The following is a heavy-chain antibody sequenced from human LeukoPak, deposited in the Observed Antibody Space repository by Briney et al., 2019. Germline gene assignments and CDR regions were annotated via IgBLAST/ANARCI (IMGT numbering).Heavy chain of an antibody. CDR2: ISTYNGNT. J-gene: IGHJ4*02. D-gene: IGHD3-9*01. V-gene: IGHV1-18*01. CDR3: ARVGLTVEPSGAIYYFDY. CDR1: GYTFSHYG. Sequence: ASVKVSCKTSGYTFSHYGITWVRQAPGQGLEWMGWISTYNGNTNYAQNLQGRVTMTTDTSTSTAYMELRSLRSDDTAVFYCARVGLTVEPSGAIYYFDYWGQGTLVTVSS.